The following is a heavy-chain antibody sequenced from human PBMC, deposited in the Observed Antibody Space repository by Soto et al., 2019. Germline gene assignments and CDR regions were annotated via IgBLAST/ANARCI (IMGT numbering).Heavy chain of an antibody. V-gene: IGHV4-59*01. CDR1: GGSISSYY. D-gene: IGHD3-10*01. Sequence: SETLSLTCTVSGGSISSYYWSWIRQPPGKGLEWIGYIYYSGSTNYNPSLKSRVTISVDTSKNQFSLKLSSVTAADTAVYYCARVDPDYGSGSYSFEYWGQGTLVTVSS. CDR2: IYYSGST. J-gene: IGHJ4*02. CDR3: ARVDPDYGSGSYSFEY.